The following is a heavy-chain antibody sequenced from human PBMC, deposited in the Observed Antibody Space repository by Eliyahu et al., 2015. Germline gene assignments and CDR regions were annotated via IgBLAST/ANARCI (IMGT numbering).Heavy chain of an antibody. V-gene: IGHV4-38-2*02. CDR2: IYHSGST. CDR1: GYSISSGYY. D-gene: IGHD6-19*01. Sequence: QVQLQESGPGLVKPSETLSLTCTVSGYSISSGYYWGWIRQPPGKGPEWIGSIYHSGSTYYNPSLKSRVTISVDTSKNQFSLKLSSVTAADTAVYYCAREGKQWLVRLPQIDYWGQGTLVTVSS. CDR3: AREGKQWLVRLPQIDY. J-gene: IGHJ4*02.